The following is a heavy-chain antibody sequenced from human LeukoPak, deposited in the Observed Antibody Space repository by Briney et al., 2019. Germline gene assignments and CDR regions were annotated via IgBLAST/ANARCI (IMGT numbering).Heavy chain of an antibody. CDR3: ANNGRGGWYDYYYGMDV. Sequence: PGKSLRLSCVASGFTFSSYGMHWVRQAPGKGLEWVAVTSYEGSSKNYADSVKGRFTISRDNSKNTLYLQMNSLRAEDTAVYYCANNGRGGWYDYYYGMDVWGKGTTVTVSS. CDR2: TSYEGSSK. D-gene: IGHD6-19*01. V-gene: IGHV3-30*18. CDR1: GFTFSSYG. J-gene: IGHJ6*04.